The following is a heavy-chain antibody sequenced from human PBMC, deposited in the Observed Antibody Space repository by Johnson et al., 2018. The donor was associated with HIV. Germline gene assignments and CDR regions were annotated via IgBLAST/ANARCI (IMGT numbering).Heavy chain of an antibody. J-gene: IGHJ3*02. CDR2: IGTAGDT. D-gene: IGHD3-3*01. CDR3: ARPVFGVVSSPIDAFGI. V-gene: IGHV3-13*01. Sequence: QLVESGGGLVQPGGSLRLSCAASGFTFSSYDMHWVRQATGKGLEWVSAIGTAGDTYYPGSVKGRFTISRDNAKNSLYLQMNSLRAEDTALYYCARPVFGVVSSPIDAFGIWGQGTTVTVSS. CDR1: GFTFSSYD.